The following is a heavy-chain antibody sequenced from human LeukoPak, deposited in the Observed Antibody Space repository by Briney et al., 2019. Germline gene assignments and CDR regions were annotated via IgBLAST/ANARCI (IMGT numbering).Heavy chain of an antibody. D-gene: IGHD2-2*01. J-gene: IGHJ6*02. CDR2: INPGGGST. CDR1: GRTFSRQY. Sequence: ASVKVSCKASGRTFSRQYMHWVRRAPGQGLEWMGIINPGGGSTNYAQKFQGRVTMTRDTSTSTVYKELSSLRPDDTAVYYCAREGQPAAIESPHYGMDVWGQGTTVTVSS. CDR3: AREGQPAAIESPHYGMDV. V-gene: IGHV1-46*01.